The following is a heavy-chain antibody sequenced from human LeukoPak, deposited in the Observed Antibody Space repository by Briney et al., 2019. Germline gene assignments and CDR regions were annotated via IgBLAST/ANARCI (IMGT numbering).Heavy chain of an antibody. CDR3: ARGPLVGATHYFDY. Sequence: HRASVKVSCKDSGYTFTSYGISWVRQAPGQGLEWMGWISAYNGNTNYAQKLQGRVTMTTDTSTSTAYMELRSLRSDDTAVYYCARGPLVGATHYFDYWGQGTLVTVSS. V-gene: IGHV1-18*01. J-gene: IGHJ4*02. CDR1: GYTFTSYG. CDR2: ISAYNGNT. D-gene: IGHD1-26*01.